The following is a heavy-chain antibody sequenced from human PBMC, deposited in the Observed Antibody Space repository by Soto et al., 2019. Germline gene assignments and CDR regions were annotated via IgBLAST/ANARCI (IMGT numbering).Heavy chain of an antibody. Sequence: QVQLVESGGGVVQPGRSLRLSCAASGFTFSSYAMHWVRQAPGKGLEWVAVISYDGSNKYYADSVKGRFTISRDNSKNTLYLQMNSLRAEDTAVYYCARGCENDFWSGYWWFDPWGQGTLVTVSS. J-gene: IGHJ5*02. D-gene: IGHD3-3*01. CDR1: GFTFSSYA. CDR2: ISYDGSNK. V-gene: IGHV3-30-3*01. CDR3: ARGCENDFWSGYWWFDP.